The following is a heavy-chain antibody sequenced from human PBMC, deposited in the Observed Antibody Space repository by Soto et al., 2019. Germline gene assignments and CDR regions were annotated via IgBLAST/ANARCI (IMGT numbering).Heavy chain of an antibody. CDR2: IIPTFDAP. D-gene: IGHD2-8*01. Sequence: QVQLVQSGAEVKKPGSSVKVSCKASGGTFTSYAISWVRQAPGQGLEWMGGIIPTFDAPNYAQRFQGRLTITADEFTTKAYMELSSLTSEDTAVYYCARDLPNQGFDFWGQGTLVTGSS. CDR1: GGTFTSYA. V-gene: IGHV1-69*01. CDR3: ARDLPNQGFDF. J-gene: IGHJ4*02.